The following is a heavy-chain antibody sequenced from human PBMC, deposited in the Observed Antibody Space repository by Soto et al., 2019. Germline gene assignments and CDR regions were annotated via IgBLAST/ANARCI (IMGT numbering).Heavy chain of an antibody. Sequence: PGESLKISCAASGFIFENFGMSWVRQAPGKWLEWISSISGSGFKKYYADSVKGRFTISRDNSKSTVYLELNNLSAEDTAVYHCAKNQGVELVPLATVDWFDPWGQGSVVTVSS. V-gene: IGHV3-23*01. CDR1: GFIFENFG. J-gene: IGHJ5*02. CDR2: ISGSGFKK. CDR3: AKNQGVELVPLATVDWFDP. D-gene: IGHD1-26*01.